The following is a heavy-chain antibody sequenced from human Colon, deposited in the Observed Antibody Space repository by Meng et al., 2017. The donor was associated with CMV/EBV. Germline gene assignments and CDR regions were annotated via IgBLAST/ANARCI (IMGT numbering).Heavy chain of an antibody. V-gene: IGHV1-18*01. Sequence: YGIAWVRHSPGQGLEVMRWISYHNGNTNYAQKFQGRVTVTTDTSTGTVYMELGSLRSDDTAVYYCARDLTGYCSSSTCYIGWFDAWGQGTLVTVS. CDR3: ARDLTGYCSSSTCYIGWFDA. D-gene: IGHD2-2*01. CDR2: ISYHNGNT. CDR1: YG. J-gene: IGHJ5*02.